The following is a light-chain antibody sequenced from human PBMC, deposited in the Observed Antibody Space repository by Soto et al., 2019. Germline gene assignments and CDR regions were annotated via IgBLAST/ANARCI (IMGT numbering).Light chain of an antibody. Sequence: DVEMTQSPSTLPTSIGDRVTINCRASQNVSNWLAWYQQKPGKAPKLLIYKASRLESGVPSRFSASGSGTDFTLTINSLQYDDFATYFCQQYSKESTFGQGTKLEIK. CDR3: QQYSKEST. V-gene: IGKV1-5*03. CDR2: KAS. CDR1: QNVSNW. J-gene: IGKJ2*01.